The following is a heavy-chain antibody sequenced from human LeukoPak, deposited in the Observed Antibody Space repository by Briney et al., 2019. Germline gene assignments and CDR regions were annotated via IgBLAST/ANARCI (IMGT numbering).Heavy chain of an antibody. V-gene: IGHV1-46*01. J-gene: IGHJ4*02. D-gene: IGHD3-10*01. CDR3: ARANGGGLGY. CDR2: IHPTDGST. CDR1: GYTFSTYY. Sequence: ASVMVSCKTSGYTFSTYYMHWVRQAPRQGLEWLGIIHPTDGSTSYTQKIQGRVTMTRDTATGTVYLELSSLRSEDTAVYWCARANGGGLGYWGQGTLITVSS.